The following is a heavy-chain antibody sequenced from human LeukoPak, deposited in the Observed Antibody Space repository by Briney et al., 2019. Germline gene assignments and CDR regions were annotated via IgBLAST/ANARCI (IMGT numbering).Heavy chain of an antibody. J-gene: IGHJ1*01. D-gene: IGHD2-2*01. CDR2: IYWDDDK. Sequence: TLSLTCTVSGGFISSYYWSWIRQPPGKGLEWLALIYWDDDKRYSPSLKSRLTITKDTSKNQVVLTMTNMDPVDTATYYCAHFGDCSSTSCYAYFQHWGQGTLVTVSS. CDR1: GGFISSYY. CDR3: AHFGDCSSTSCYAYFQH. V-gene: IGHV2-5*08.